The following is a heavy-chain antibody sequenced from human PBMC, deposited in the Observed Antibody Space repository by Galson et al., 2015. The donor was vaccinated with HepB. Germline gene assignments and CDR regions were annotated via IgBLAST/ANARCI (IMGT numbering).Heavy chain of an antibody. J-gene: IGHJ4*02. D-gene: IGHD2-21*01. CDR1: GFTFSSYA. CDR2: ISGSGGST. CDR3: AKGGNCGGDCYPPVDYTFDY. Sequence: SLRLSCAASGFTFSSYAMSWVRQAPGKGLEWVSAISGSGGSTYYADSVKGRFTISRDNSKNTLYLQMNSLRAEDTAVYYCAKGGNCGGDCYPPVDYTFDYWGQGTLVTVSS. V-gene: IGHV3-23*01.